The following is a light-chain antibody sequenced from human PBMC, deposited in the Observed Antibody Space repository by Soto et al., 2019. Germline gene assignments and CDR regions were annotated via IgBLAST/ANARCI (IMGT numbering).Light chain of an antibody. CDR3: CSYAGSSPV. CDR2: EGS. J-gene: IGLJ2*01. Sequence: QSVLTQPASVSGSPGQSITISCTGTSSDVGSYNFVSWYQQHPGKAPKLMIYEGSKRPSGVSNRFSGSKSGNTASLTISGLQAEDEADYYCCSYAGSSPVFGGGTKLTVL. CDR1: SSDVGSYNF. V-gene: IGLV2-23*01.